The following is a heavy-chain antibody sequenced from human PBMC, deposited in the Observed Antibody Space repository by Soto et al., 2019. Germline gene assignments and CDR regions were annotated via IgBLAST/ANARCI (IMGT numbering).Heavy chain of an antibody. V-gene: IGHV3-30*18. CDR2: ISYDGSNK. D-gene: IGHD3-10*01. J-gene: IGHJ4*02. Sequence: GVSLRVSCAASGFTFSSHVMPRVRQGPGKGLEWVEVISYDGSNKYFAESVKGRFTISRDNSKNTLYPQMNSPRAEDTAVYYCAKPSGIYYFDYWGRGTLVTVSS. CDR3: AKPSGIYYFDY. CDR1: GFTFSSHV.